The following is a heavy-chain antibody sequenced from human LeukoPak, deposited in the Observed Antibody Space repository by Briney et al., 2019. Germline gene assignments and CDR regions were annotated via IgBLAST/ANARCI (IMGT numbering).Heavy chain of an antibody. CDR2: IWYDGSNK. V-gene: IGHV3-33*01. CDR3: ATLFQPIPRG. Sequence: GGSLRLSCAASGFTFSSYGMHWVRQAPGKGLGWVAVIWYDGSNKYYADSVKGRFTISRDNSKNTLYLQMNSLRAEDTAVYYCATLFQPIPRGWGQGTLVTVSS. CDR1: GFTFSSYG. J-gene: IGHJ4*02.